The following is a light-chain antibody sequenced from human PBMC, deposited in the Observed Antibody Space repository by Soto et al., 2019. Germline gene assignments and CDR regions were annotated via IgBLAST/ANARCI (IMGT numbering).Light chain of an antibody. V-gene: IGLV2-11*01. CDR1: GRDVGSYNY. Sequence: QSVLTQPRSVSGSPGRSVTISCTGSGRDVGSYNYVSWYQQHPGKAPKLILFDVDKRPSGVPDRISGSKSANTASLTISGLQAEDEADYYCCSYAGTSTFVFGTGTKVTV. CDR2: DVD. J-gene: IGLJ1*01. CDR3: CSYAGTSTFV.